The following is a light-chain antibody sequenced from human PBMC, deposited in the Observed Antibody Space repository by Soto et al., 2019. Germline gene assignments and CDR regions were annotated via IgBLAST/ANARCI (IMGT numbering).Light chain of an antibody. V-gene: IGKV1-39*01. J-gene: IGKJ3*01. Sequence: DIQMTQSPSSLSASVGDRVTITCRTSQTISDYLNWYQHKPGKAPKLLISAASSLQSGVPSRFSGSGSGTDFTLTISSLHPEDFATYYCQQSYSTLTFGPGTKVDIK. CDR2: AAS. CDR1: QTISDY. CDR3: QQSYSTLT.